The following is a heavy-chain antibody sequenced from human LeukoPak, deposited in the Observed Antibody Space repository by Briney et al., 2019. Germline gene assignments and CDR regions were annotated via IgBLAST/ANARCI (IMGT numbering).Heavy chain of an antibody. D-gene: IGHD6-19*01. V-gene: IGHV6-1*01. Sequence: SQTLSLTCVISGDSVSSNTATWNWIRQSPSRGVELLGMTYYRSKWCSDYALSVRSRIIVNPDTSKNQFSLQVNSMTPEDTAVYFCARRMAVGGPGYFDYWSQGSLVIVSA. CDR1: GDSVSSNTAT. CDR2: TYYRSKWCS. CDR3: ARRMAVGGPGYFDY. J-gene: IGHJ4*02.